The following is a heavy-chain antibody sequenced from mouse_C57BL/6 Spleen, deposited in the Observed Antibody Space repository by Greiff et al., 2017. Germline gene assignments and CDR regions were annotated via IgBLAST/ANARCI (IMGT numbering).Heavy chain of an antibody. D-gene: IGHD2-4*01. CDR2: INPNYGTT. V-gene: IGHV1-39*01. J-gene: IGHJ1*03. CDR3: ARGDYQPPYWYFDV. CDR1: GYSFTDYN. Sequence: VQLKQSGPELVKPGASVKISCKASGYSFTDYNMNWVKQSNGKSLEWIGVINPNYGTTSYNQKFKGKATLTVDQSSSTAYMQLNSLTSEDSAVYYCARGDYQPPYWYFDVWGTGTTVTVSS.